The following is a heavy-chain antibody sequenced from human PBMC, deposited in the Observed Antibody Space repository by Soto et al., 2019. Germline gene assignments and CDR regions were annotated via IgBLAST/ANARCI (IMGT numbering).Heavy chain of an antibody. CDR3: ARGYCSSTICYIWDNWFDP. V-gene: IGHV4-59*01. Sequence: PETLSLTCTLSGGSLSSYYWSWIRQPPEKGLEWIGYIYYSGRTNYNPSLKSRVTISVDTSKNQFSLKLSSVTAADTAVYYCARGYCSSTICYIWDNWFDPWGQGTLVTVSS. CDR1: GGSLSSYY. D-gene: IGHD2-2*02. CDR2: IYYSGRT. J-gene: IGHJ5*02.